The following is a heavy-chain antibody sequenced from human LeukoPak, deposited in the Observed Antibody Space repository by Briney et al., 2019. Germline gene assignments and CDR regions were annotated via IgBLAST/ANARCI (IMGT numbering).Heavy chain of an antibody. D-gene: IGHD3-10*01. V-gene: IGHV3-66*02. CDR3: ARGVGERSMGYYYYYMDV. CDR1: GFTVSSNY. J-gene: IGHJ6*03. Sequence: GGSLRLSCAASGFTVSSNYMSWVRQAPGKGLEWVSVIYIGGSTYYADSVKGRFTISRDNSKNTLYLQMNSLRAEDMAVYYCARGVGERSMGYYYYYMDVWGKETTVTVSS. CDR2: IYIGGST.